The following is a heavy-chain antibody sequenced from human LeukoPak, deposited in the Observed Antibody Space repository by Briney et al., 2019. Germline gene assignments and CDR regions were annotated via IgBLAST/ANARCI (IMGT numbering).Heavy chain of an antibody. CDR3: ANKGVPIGSGWYAY. V-gene: IGHV3-23*01. J-gene: IGHJ4*02. Sequence: GGSLRLSCAVSGFTFSSYAMSWVRQAPGKGLEWASGISGSGGSKYYADSVKGRFTISRDNSKNTLYLQMNTLRAEDTAVYYCANKGVPIGSGWYAYWGQGTLVTVSS. D-gene: IGHD6-19*01. CDR2: ISGSGGSK. CDR1: GFTFSSYA.